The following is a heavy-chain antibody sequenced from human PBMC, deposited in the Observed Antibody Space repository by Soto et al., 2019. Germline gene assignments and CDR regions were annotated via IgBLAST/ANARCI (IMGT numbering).Heavy chain of an antibody. CDR2: ISGSGGST. V-gene: IGHV3-23*01. Sequence: EVQLLESGGGLVQPGGSLRLSCAASGFTFSSYAMSWVRQAPGKGLEWVSAISGSGGSTYYADSVKGRFTISRDNSKNSRYLQMNSVRAEDTAVYYCAKVAVAGTGTGVMCCFDYWGQGTLVTVSS. CDR3: AKVAVAGTGTGVMCCFDY. CDR1: GFTFSSYA. J-gene: IGHJ4*02. D-gene: IGHD6-19*01.